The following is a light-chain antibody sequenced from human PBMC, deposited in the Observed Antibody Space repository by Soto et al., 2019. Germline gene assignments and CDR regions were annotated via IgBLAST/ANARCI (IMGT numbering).Light chain of an antibody. CDR3: TSYAGSDIWV. CDR1: SSDVGAYNY. CDR2: EVS. Sequence: QSVLTQPPSASGSPGQSVTISCTGTSSDVGAYNYVSWYQQYPGKAPKLMIYEVSKRPSGVPDRFSGSKSGKTASLTVSGLQPEHEADYYCTSYAGSDIWVFGGGTKLTVL. J-gene: IGLJ3*02. V-gene: IGLV2-8*01.